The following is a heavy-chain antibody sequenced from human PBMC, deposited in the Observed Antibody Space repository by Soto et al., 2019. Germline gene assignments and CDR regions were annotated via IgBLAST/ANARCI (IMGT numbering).Heavy chain of an antibody. D-gene: IGHD5-12*01. J-gene: IGHJ4*02. Sequence: QVQLVQSGAEVKKPGSSVKVSCKASGGTFSSYAISWVRQAPGQGLEWMGGIIRIFGTANYAQKFQGSVTVTADESRSTAYVEVSSVRAGDRAVYYWASEGGGGVDIVATMALDYWGQGTLVTVSS. CDR3: ASEGGGGVDIVATMALDY. V-gene: IGHV1-69*01. CDR2: IIRIFGTA. CDR1: GGTFSSYA.